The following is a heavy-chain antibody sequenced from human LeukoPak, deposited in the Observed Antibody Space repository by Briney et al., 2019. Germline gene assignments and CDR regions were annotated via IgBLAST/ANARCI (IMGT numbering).Heavy chain of an antibody. V-gene: IGHV3-15*01. J-gene: IGHJ4*02. D-gene: IGHD6-13*01. CDR3: TTLYSSSWYGEVY. CDR2: IKSKTDGGTT. CDR1: GFTFSNAW. Sequence: GGSLRLSCAASGFTFSNAWMSWVRQAPGKGLEWVGRIKSKTDGGTTDYAAPVKGRFTISRADSKNTLYLQMNSLKTEDTAVYYCTTLYSSSWYGEVYWGQGTLVTVSS.